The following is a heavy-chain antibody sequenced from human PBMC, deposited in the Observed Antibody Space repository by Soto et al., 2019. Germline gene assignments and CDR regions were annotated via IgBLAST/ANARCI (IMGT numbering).Heavy chain of an antibody. CDR2: IYSGGST. CDR1: GFTVSSNY. CDR3: ASGAGDWGSGYFDY. J-gene: IGHJ4*02. Sequence: GGSLRLSCVASGFTVSSNYMSWVRQAPGKGLEWVSVIYSGGSTYYADSVKGRFTISRDNSKNTLYLQMNSLRAEDTAVYYCASGAGDWGSGYFDYWGQGTLVTVSS. V-gene: IGHV3-53*01. D-gene: IGHD7-27*01.